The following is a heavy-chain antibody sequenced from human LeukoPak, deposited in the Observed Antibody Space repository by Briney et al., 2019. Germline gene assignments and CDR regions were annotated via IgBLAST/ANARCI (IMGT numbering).Heavy chain of an antibody. Sequence: SETLSLTCAVYGGSFSGYYWSWIRQPPGKGLEWIGEINHSGSTNYNPSLKSRVTISGDTSKNQFSLKLSSVTAADTAVYYCARVVGDTSSYPANFDYWGQGTLVTVSS. V-gene: IGHV4-34*01. D-gene: IGHD3-16*01. CDR1: GGSFSGYY. CDR3: ARVVGDTSSYPANFDY. CDR2: INHSGST. J-gene: IGHJ4*02.